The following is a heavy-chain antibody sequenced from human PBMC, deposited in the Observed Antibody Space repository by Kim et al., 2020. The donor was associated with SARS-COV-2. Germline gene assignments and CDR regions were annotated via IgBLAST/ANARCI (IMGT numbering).Heavy chain of an antibody. J-gene: IGHJ6*02. Sequence: SETLSLTCTVSGGSISSYYWNWIRQPPGKGLDWIGYIYYTGGTNYNPSLRSRVTISVDTSKNQFSLKVSSVTAADTAVYYCARAPYYDGVDVWGQGTTVTVAS. CDR2: IYYTGGT. CDR1: GGSISSYY. V-gene: IGHV4-59*13. CDR3: ARAPYYDGVDV.